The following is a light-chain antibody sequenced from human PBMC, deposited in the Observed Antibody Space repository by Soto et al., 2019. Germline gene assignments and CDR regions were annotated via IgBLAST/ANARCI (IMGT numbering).Light chain of an antibody. CDR2: ATS. J-gene: IGKJ2*01. CDR1: QSISSNF. CDR3: QQRSNWPPT. Sequence: EIVLTQSPGTLSLSPGQRATLSCRASQSISSNFLAWYQQKPGQAPRLLIYATSSRATGIPGRFSGSGSGTDFTLTISRLEPEDFAVYYCQQRSNWPPTFGKGTKVDIK. V-gene: IGKV3D-20*02.